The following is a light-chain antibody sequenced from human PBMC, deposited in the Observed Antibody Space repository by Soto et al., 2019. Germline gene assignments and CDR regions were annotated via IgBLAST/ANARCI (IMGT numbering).Light chain of an antibody. CDR1: QSVSNNY. V-gene: IGKV3-20*01. CDR3: HQYDNTPQT. CDR2: GAS. Sequence: EIVMTQSPGTLSVSPGERATLSCRASQSVSNNYLAWYQQKPGQAPRLLIYGASNRATGIPDRFSGSGSGTDLSLTISRLEPEDFAVYYCHQYDNTPQTFGQGTKVDIK. J-gene: IGKJ2*01.